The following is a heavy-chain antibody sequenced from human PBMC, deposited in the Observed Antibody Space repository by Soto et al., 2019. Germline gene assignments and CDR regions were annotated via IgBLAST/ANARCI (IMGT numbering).Heavy chain of an antibody. Sequence: WMLQIQGKGLEWMGIIYPGDSDTRYSPSFQGQVTISADKSISTAYLQWSSLKASDTSLYDGAGHSQCKQLLDVLLQGTTVTGSS. J-gene: IGHJ6*01. CDR3: AGHSQCKQLLDV. D-gene: IGHD6-13*01. CDR2: IYPGDSDT. V-gene: IGHV5-51*01.